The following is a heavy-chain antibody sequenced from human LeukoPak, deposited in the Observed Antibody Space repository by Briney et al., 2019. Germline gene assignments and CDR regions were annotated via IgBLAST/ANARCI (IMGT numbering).Heavy chain of an antibody. CDR1: AVGFSINSAP. Sequence: LSLASVVSAVGFSINSAPWTWIRRSPSRGLEGLGRTYYRSKLYNDYAPSVKSRLTINPDTSKTQFSLQLNSVTPEDTAVYSCARGRFYNSGSHFDRWGQGTLVTVSS. CDR3: ARGRFYNSGSHFDR. V-gene: IGHV6-1*01. J-gene: IGHJ5*02. D-gene: IGHD3-10*01. CDR2: TYYRSKLYN.